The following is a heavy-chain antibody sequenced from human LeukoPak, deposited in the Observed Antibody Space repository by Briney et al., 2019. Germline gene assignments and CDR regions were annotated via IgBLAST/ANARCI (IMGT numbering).Heavy chain of an antibody. CDR1: GGSFSGYY. CDR2: INHSGST. J-gene: IGHJ4*02. Sequence: SETLSLTCAVYGGSFSGYYWSWIRQPPGKGLEWIGEINHSGSTNYNPSLKSRVTISVDTSKNQFSLKLSSVTAADTAVYYCARVKGIGSGWFPYWGQGTLVTVSS. CDR3: ARVKGIGSGWFPY. V-gene: IGHV4-34*01. D-gene: IGHD6-19*01.